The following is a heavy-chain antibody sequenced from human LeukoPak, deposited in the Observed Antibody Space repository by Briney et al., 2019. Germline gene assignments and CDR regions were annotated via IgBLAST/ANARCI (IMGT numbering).Heavy chain of an antibody. V-gene: IGHV6-1*01. CDR3: AREDSIDLAAAGFAY. D-gene: IGHD6-13*01. J-gene: IGHJ4*02. Sequence: PSQTLSLTCVISGDSVSTNSAAWNWIRQSPSRGLEWLGRTYYRSKSYNDYAVSVKSRITINPDTSKNQFSLQLNSVTPEDTAVYYCAREDSIDLAAAGFAYWGQGTLVTVSS. CDR1: GDSVSTNSAA. CDR2: TYYRSKSYN.